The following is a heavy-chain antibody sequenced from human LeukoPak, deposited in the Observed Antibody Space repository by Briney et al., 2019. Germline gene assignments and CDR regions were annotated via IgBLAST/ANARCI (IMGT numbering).Heavy chain of an antibody. CDR2: IRYDGNNK. D-gene: IGHD1-26*01. V-gene: IGHV3-30*02. J-gene: IGHJ6*03. Sequence: GGSLRLSCAASGFTFSSYGMHWVRQAPGKGLEWVAFIRYDGNNKYYADSVKGRFTISRDNSKNTLYLQMNSLRVEDTAVYYCARDPYSGTYGNTYYYYMDVWGKGTTVTISS. CDR1: GFTFSSYG. CDR3: ARDPYSGTYGNTYYYYMDV.